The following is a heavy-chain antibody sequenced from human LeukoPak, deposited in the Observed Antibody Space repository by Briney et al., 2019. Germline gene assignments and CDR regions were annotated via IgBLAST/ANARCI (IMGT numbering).Heavy chain of an antibody. D-gene: IGHD5-24*01. Sequence: GGSLRLSCSASGFTFSDYYMCWIRQAPGKGLEWISCISSSGGTTYYAESVKGRFTISRDSDKKSVFLQMNTLSADDTAVYYCATMGRAVYNFCFDYWGQGTLVTVSS. CDR1: GFTFSDYY. V-gene: IGHV3-11*04. J-gene: IGHJ4*02. CDR2: ISSSGGTT. CDR3: ATMGRAVYNFCFDY.